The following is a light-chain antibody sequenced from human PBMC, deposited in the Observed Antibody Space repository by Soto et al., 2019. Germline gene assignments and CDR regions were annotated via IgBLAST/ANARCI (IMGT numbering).Light chain of an antibody. Sequence: QSALTQPASVSGSPGQSITISCTGASSDVGGYDYVSWYQQHPGKAPKHMIYDVTTRPSGVSNRFSGSKSGNTASLTISGLQAEDEADYYCCSYTTSSTPYVFGTGTKLTVL. CDR3: CSYTTSSTPYV. CDR1: SSDVGGYDY. CDR2: DVT. J-gene: IGLJ1*01. V-gene: IGLV2-14*01.